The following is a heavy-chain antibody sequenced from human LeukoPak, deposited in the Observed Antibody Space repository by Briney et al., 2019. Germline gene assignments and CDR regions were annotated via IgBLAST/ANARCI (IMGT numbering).Heavy chain of an antibody. V-gene: IGHV1-2*02. CDR1: GYTFTSYY. CDR2: INPSGGST. J-gene: IGHJ5*02. D-gene: IGHD5-18*01. CDR3: ARVGYSYGYEESWFDP. Sequence: ASVKVSCKASGYTFTSYYMHWVRQAPGQGLEWMGIINPSGGSTNYAQKFQGRVTMTRDTSISTAYMELSRLRSDDTAVYYCARVGYSYGYEESWFDPWGQGTLVTVSS.